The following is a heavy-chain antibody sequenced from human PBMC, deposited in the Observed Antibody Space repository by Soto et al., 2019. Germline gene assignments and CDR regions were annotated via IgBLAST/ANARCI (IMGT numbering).Heavy chain of an antibody. D-gene: IGHD6-19*01. Sequence: QVQLVESGGGVVQPGRSLRLSCAASGFTFSSYGMHWVRQAPGKGLEWVAVISYDGSNKYYADSVKGRFTISRDNSKNTLYLQMNSLRAEETAVYYGAKGYSSENDAFDIWGQGTMVTVSS. V-gene: IGHV3-30*18. J-gene: IGHJ3*02. CDR2: ISYDGSNK. CDR1: GFTFSSYG. CDR3: AKGYSSENDAFDI.